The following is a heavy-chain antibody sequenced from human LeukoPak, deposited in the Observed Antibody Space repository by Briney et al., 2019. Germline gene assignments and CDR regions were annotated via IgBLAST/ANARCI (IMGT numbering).Heavy chain of an antibody. J-gene: IGHJ4*02. V-gene: IGHV3-7*01. Sequence: GGSLRLSCAASGFTFNRSWMNWVRQAPGEGLEWVANMDPSGSQKRYVDSVKGRFTISKDNPGTSLYLEMNSLRTEDTAIYYCAIWASGNYWGQGTLVTVSS. CDR1: GFTFNRSW. D-gene: IGHD3-10*01. CDR3: AIWASGNY. CDR2: MDPSGSQK.